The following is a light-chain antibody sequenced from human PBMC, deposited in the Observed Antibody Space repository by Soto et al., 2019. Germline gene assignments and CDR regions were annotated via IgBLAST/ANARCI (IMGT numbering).Light chain of an antibody. Sequence: VLPASPRTLSLAPGERATLSCRASQSVRNNYLAWYQQKPGQAPRLLISGASSRAAGIPDRFSGSGSETDFTLTISRLEPEDFALYFCQQYGNPRITFGQGTRLEIK. CDR1: QSVRNNY. CDR2: GAS. J-gene: IGKJ5*01. V-gene: IGKV3-20*01. CDR3: QQYGNPRIT.